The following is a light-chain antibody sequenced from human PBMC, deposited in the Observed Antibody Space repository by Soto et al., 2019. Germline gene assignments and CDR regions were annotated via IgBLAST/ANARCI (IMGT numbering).Light chain of an antibody. CDR2: AAS. V-gene: IGKV1-5*01. CDR1: QGISSW. Sequence: DIQMTQSPSTLPASVGDRVTITCRASQGISSWLAWYQQRPGKAPKLLMYAASSLQSDVPSRFSGSGSGTEFTLTISSLQPDDFATYYCQHYNTYSQTFGQGTKVDIK. CDR3: QHYNTYSQT. J-gene: IGKJ1*01.